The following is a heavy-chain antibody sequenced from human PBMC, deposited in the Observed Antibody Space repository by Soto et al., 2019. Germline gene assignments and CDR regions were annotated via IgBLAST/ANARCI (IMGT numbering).Heavy chain of an antibody. J-gene: IGHJ4*02. Sequence: VQLVESGGGVVQPGRSLRLSCAASGFTFSDYAMHWVRQAPGKGLEWVAVVSHDGRNTHYADSVKGRFTISRDSSKNTVSMEITSLGAEDTAVYYWAKGGRQWLVTSDFNYWGQGALVTVSS. D-gene: IGHD6-19*01. CDR1: GFTFSDYA. CDR2: VSHDGRNT. V-gene: IGHV3-30*18. CDR3: AKGGRQWLVTSDFNY.